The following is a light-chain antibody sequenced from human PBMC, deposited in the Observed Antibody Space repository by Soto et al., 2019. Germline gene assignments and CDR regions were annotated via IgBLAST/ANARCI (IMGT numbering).Light chain of an antibody. CDR1: QSISTY. CDR3: QQSYTSPVT. J-gene: IGKJ4*01. Sequence: IRMYQSPSSLSASIGDRVTFPCRASQSISTYLNWYEQKPGKAPNLLIYGASNLQSGVPSRFSGGGSGTDFTLTISSLQPEDFGTYYCQQSYTSPVTFGGGSMVDIK. CDR2: GAS. V-gene: IGKV1-39*01.